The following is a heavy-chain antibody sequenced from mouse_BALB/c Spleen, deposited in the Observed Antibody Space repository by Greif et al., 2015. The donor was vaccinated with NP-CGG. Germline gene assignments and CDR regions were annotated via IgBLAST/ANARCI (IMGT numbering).Heavy chain of an antibody. CDR2: ISYSGST. Sequence: EVHLVESGPGLVKPSQSLSLTCTVTGYSITSDYAWNWIRQFPGNKLEWMGYISYSGSTSYNPSLKSRISITRDTSKNQLVLQLNSVSTEDTATYYCARQDYRCLDYWGQGTTLTVSS. CDR1: GYSITSDYA. V-gene: IGHV3-2*02. J-gene: IGHJ2*01. CDR3: ARQDYRCLDY. D-gene: IGHD2-14*01.